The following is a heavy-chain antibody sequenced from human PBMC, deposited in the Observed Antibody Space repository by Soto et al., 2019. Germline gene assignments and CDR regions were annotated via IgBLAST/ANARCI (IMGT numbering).Heavy chain of an antibody. CDR3: EKDLLEWFLYYYGMDV. V-gene: IGHV3-30*18. D-gene: IGHD3-3*01. CDR1: GFTFSSYG. J-gene: IGHJ6*02. CDR2: ISYDGSNK. Sequence: QVQLVESGGGVVQPGRSLRLSCAASGFTFSSYGMHWVRQAPGKGLEWVAVISYDGSNKYYADSVKGRFTISRDNSKNTLYLQMNSLRAEDTAVYYCEKDLLEWFLYYYGMDVWGQGTTVTVSS.